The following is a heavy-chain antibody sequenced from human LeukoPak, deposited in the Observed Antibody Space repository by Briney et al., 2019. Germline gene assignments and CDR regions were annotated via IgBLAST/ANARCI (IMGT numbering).Heavy chain of an antibody. CDR1: GDCSISGIYD. Sequence: SETLSLTGTVAGDCSISGIYDRAWIRQPPGKGLEWIGSIYFGGNTHYNPSLKSRATISVDTSQNHFSVRLTAATAADTAVYYCSRHVLGPAYSGVRLLEYWPEGTLVTVSS. D-gene: IGHD2-21*01. CDR2: IYFGGNT. V-gene: IGHV4-39*01. CDR3: SRHVLGPAYSGVRLLEY. J-gene: IGHJ4*02.